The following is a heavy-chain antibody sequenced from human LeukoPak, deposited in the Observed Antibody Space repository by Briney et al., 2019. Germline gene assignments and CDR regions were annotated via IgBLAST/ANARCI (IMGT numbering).Heavy chain of an antibody. V-gene: IGHV1-2*02. J-gene: IGHJ4*02. CDR1: GYTFTSYG. Sequence: GASVKVSCKASGYTFTSYGINWVRQAPGQGLEWMGWINPDSGDTNYAQKFQGRVTMARNTSVSTVYMELSRLTSDDTAVYYCARVPIFGVVIMRRDDYWGQGTLVTVPS. D-gene: IGHD3-3*01. CDR2: INPDSGDT. CDR3: ARVPIFGVVIMRRDDY.